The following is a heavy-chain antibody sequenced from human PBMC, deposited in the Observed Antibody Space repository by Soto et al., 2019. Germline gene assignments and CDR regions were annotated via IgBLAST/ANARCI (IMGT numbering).Heavy chain of an antibody. CDR3: ARDPPDFNSGFDS. CDR2: AYYRSRWQY. V-gene: IGHV6-1*01. Sequence: SQTLSLTCAICGDSVSNNGATWNWIRQSPSRGLEWLGRAYYRSRWQYDYATSVRSRITIIPDTSKNQFSLQLTSVTPEDTAVYYFARDPPDFNSGFDSWGQGSLVTVSS. J-gene: IGHJ4*02. D-gene: IGHD1-26*01. CDR1: GDSVSNNGAT.